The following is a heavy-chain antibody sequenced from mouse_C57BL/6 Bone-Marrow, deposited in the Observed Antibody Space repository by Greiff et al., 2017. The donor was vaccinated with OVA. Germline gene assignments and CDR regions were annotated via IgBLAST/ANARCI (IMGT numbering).Heavy chain of an antibody. CDR3: ARENISNYLYWYFDV. V-gene: IGHV1-55*01. J-gene: IGHJ1*03. D-gene: IGHD2-5*01. CDR2: IYPGSGST. CDR1: GYTFTSYW. Sequence: SGAELVKPGASVKMSCKASGYTFTSYWITWVKQRPGQGLEWIGDIYPGSGSTNYNEKFKSKATLTVDTSSSTAYMQLSSLTSEDSAVYYCARENISNYLYWYFDVWGTGTTVTVSS.